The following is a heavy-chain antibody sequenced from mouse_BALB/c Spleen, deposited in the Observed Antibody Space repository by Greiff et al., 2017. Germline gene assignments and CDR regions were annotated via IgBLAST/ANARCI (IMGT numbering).Heavy chain of an antibody. J-gene: IGHJ2*01. D-gene: IGHD2-2*01. CDR1: GFAFSSYD. Sequence: DVKLVESGGGLVKPGGSLKLSCAASGFAFSSYDMSWVRQTPEKRLEWVAYISSGGGSTYYPDTVKGRCTISRDNAKNTLYMQMSSLKSEDTAMYDCARQKRGVKYVDYWGQGTTLTVSS. CDR2: ISSGGGST. CDR3: ARQKRGVKYVDY. V-gene: IGHV5-12-1*01.